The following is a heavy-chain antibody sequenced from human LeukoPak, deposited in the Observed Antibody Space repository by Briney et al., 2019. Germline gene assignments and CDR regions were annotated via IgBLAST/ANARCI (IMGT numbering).Heavy chain of an antibody. CDR1: GLTFSSYA. J-gene: IGHJ4*02. Sequence: PGGSLRLSCAASGLTFSSYAMSWVRQAPGKGLEWVAVIWYDGSNKYYADSVKGRFTISRDNAKNSLFLQMSSLRAEDTAVYYCARAAEDGSLDYWGQGTLVTVSS. V-gene: IGHV3-33*08. CDR3: ARAAEDGSLDY. CDR2: IWYDGSNK.